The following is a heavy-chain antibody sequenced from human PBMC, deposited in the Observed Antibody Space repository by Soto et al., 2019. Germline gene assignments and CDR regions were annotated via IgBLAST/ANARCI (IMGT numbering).Heavy chain of an antibody. Sequence: QITLKESGTTLVKPTQTLTLTCTFSGFSLSSTRMAVGWIRQPPGKDLEWLALIYWDDDKRYSPFLKSRLTITKDTSKNQVVLTMSNMDPVDTARYYCAHIVVAGLGYYFDYWGQGTLVTVSS. D-gene: IGHD6-19*01. CDR1: GFSLSSTRMA. CDR3: AHIVVAGLGYYFDY. V-gene: IGHV2-5*02. CDR2: IYWDDDK. J-gene: IGHJ4*02.